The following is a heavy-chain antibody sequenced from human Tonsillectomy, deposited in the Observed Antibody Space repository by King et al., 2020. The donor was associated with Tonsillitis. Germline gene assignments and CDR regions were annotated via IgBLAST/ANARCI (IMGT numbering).Heavy chain of an antibody. J-gene: IGHJ6*02. D-gene: IGHD6-13*01. V-gene: IGHV3-15*01. CDR2: IKSKTDGGTT. CDR1: GFTFSNAW. CDR3: TTDPSSYFQIAAVPHYYYGMDV. Sequence: VQLVESGGGLVKPGGSLRLSCAASGFTFSNAWMSWVRQAPGKGLEWVGRIKSKTDGGTTDYAAPVKGRFTISRDDSKNTLYLQMNSLKTEDTAVYYCTTDPSSYFQIAAVPHYYYGMDVWGQGTTVTVSS.